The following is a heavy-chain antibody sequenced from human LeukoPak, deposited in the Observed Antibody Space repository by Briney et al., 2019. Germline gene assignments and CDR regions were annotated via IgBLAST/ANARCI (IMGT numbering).Heavy chain of an antibody. CDR2: FDPEDGET. CDR1: GYTLTELS. CDR3: ATGGVIRKIDDYVWAKTSRFYY. J-gene: IGHJ4*02. D-gene: IGHD3-16*01. Sequence: ASVKVSCKVSGYTLTELSMHWVRQAPGKGLEWMGGFDPEDGETIYAQKFQGRVTMTEDTSTDTAYMELSSLRSEDTAVYYCATGGVIRKIDDYVWAKTSRFYYWGQGPLVTVSS. V-gene: IGHV1-24*01.